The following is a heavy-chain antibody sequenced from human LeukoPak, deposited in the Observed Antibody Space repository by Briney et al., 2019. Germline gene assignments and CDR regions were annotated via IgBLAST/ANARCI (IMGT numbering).Heavy chain of an antibody. CDR3: ARAYSSSWYDY. CDR2: ISGRGNNT. J-gene: IGHJ4*02. D-gene: IGHD6-13*01. Sequence: WGSLRLSCAASGFTFSTYAMSWVRQAPGKGLEWVSSISGRGNNTYYADSVKGRFTISRDNSKNTLHLQVNSLRAEDTAIYYCARAYSSSWYDYWGQGTLVTVSS. V-gene: IGHV3-23*01. CDR1: GFTFSTYA.